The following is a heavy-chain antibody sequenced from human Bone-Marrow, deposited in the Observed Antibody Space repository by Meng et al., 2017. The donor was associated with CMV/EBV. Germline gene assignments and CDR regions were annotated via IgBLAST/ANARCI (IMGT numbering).Heavy chain of an antibody. D-gene: IGHD3-3*01. CDR1: GGSISSGGYY. V-gene: IGHV4-31*02. J-gene: IGHJ4*02. Sequence: SCTVSGGSISSGGYYWSWIRQHPGKGLEWIGYIYYSGSTYYNPSLKSRVTISVDTSKNQFSLKLSSVTAADTAVYYCARGGADFWSGYYFDYWGQGTLVTVSS. CDR2: IYYSGST. CDR3: ARGGADFWSGYYFDY.